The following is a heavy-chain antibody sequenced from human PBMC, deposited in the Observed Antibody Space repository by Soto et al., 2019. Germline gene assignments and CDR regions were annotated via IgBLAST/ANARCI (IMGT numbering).Heavy chain of an antibody. CDR3: AIRSTSGSYLREFDP. V-gene: IGHV4-39*01. Sequence: PSETLSLTCTVSGGSISSSSYYWGWIRQPPGKGLEWIGSIYYSGSTYYNPSLKSRVTISVDTSKNQFSLKLSPVTAADTAVYYCAIRSTSGSYLREFDPWGQGTLVTVSS. CDR2: IYYSGST. CDR1: GGSISSSSYY. J-gene: IGHJ5*02. D-gene: IGHD3-10*01.